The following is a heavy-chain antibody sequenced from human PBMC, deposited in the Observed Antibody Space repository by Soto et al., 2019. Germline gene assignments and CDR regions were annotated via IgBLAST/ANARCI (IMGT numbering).Heavy chain of an antibody. V-gene: IGHV1-69*01. D-gene: IGHD2-21*02. CDR1: GGTFSSYA. CDR3: ASAPGCGGDCYSFDY. Sequence: QVQLVQSGADVKKPGSSVKVSCKASGGTFSSYAISWVRQAPGQGLEWMVGIIPIFGTANYAQKVQGRVTITADESTSTAYMELSSLRSEDTSVYYCASAPGCGGDCYSFDYWGQGTLVTVSS. J-gene: IGHJ4*02. CDR2: IIPIFGTA.